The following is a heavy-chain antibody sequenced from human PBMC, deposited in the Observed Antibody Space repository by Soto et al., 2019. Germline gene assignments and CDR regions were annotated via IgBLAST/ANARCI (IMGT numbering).Heavy chain of an antibody. CDR2: IYHSGNI. Sequence: SETLSLTCAVSGGSISSGGYSWSWIRQPPGKGLEWIGYIYHSGNIYYNPSLKSRVTISVDRSKNQFSLKLSSVTAADTAVYYCARHTPAISISDHWGQGTPVTVSS. J-gene: IGHJ4*02. V-gene: IGHV4-30-2*01. D-gene: IGHD2-15*01. CDR1: GGSISSGGYS. CDR3: ARHTPAISISDH.